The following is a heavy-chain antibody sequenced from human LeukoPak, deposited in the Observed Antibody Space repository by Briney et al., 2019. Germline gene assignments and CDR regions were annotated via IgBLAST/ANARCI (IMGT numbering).Heavy chain of an antibody. CDR2: VSGSDENK. D-gene: IGHD2-15*01. V-gene: IGHV3-11*01. CDR1: GFTFSDYY. J-gene: IGHJ4*02. Sequence: GGSLRLSCAASGFTFSDYYMAWIRQAPGQGLEWISYVSGSDENKYYAGSVRGRFAISRDNAEKSLFLQMSNVRAEDTAVYYCARAGLGGHYIDYWGQGTLVTVSS. CDR3: ARAGLGGHYIDY.